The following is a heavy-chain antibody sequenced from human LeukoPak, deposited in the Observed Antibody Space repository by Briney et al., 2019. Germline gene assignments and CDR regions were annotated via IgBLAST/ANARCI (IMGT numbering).Heavy chain of an antibody. Sequence: PSETLSLTCTVSGGSISSSPYYWGWIRQPPGKGLEWIGNIYYSGSTYYNPSLKTRVTISVDTSKNQFSLKLTSVTATDTAVYYCARHASVDGNWPRPLDYWGQGSLVTVSS. CDR1: GGSISSSPYY. V-gene: IGHV4-39*01. CDR3: ARHASVDGNWPRPLDY. J-gene: IGHJ4*02. CDR2: IYYSGST. D-gene: IGHD6-19*01.